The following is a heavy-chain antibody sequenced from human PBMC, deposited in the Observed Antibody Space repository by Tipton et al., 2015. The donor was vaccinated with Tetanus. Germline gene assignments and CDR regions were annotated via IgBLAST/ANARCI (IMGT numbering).Heavy chain of an antibody. CDR1: GGSISSGDYY. J-gene: IGHJ4*02. D-gene: IGHD4-17*01. CDR2: VYSTATT. CDR3: ARGEAYGDYPAMYFFDN. V-gene: IGHV4-30-4*01. Sequence: TLSLTCTVSGGSISSGDYYWSWIRRPPGKGPEWIGYVYSTATTYYNPSLKSRVTISVDTSKNQFSLKLTSATAADTAVYYCARGEAYGDYPAMYFFDNWGQGTLLTVSS.